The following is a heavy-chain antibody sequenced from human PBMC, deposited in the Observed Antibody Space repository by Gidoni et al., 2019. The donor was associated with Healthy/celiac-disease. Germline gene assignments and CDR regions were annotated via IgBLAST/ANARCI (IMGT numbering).Heavy chain of an antibody. D-gene: IGHD3-16*01. CDR3: ARDKGYYDYVWGSQDKAGYFDY. J-gene: IGHJ4*02. CDR2: IYSGGST. V-gene: IGHV3-53*01. CDR1: GFTVSSNY. Sequence: EVQLVESGGGLIQPGGSLRLSCAASGFTVSSNYMSWARQAPGKGLEWVSVIYSGGSTYYADSVKGRLTISRDNSKNTLYLQMNSLRAEDTAVYYCARDKGYYDYVWGSQDKAGYFDYWGQGTLVTVSS.